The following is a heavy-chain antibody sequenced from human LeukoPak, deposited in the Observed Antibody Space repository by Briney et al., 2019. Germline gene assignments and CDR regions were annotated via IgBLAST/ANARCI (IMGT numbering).Heavy chain of an antibody. CDR3: ARGLLDGYTHPAAFDF. V-gene: IGHV4-59*01. Sequence: PSETLSLTCTVSGGSISSYYWSWIRQPPGKGLEWIGYIYYSGSTNYNPSLKSRVTISVDTSKNQFSLKLSSVTAADTAVYYCARGLLDGYTHPAAFDFWGQGTMVTVSS. J-gene: IGHJ3*01. D-gene: IGHD5-24*01. CDR2: IYYSGST. CDR1: GGSISSYY.